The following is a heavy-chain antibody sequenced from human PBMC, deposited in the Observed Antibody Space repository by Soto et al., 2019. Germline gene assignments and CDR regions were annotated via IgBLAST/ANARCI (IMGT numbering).Heavy chain of an antibody. D-gene: IGHD3-22*01. J-gene: IGHJ4*02. CDR1: GGSISSYY. V-gene: IGHV4-59*01. CDR2: IYYSGST. CDR3: ARGLKGTSPMIADY. Sequence: PSETLSLTCTVSGGSISSYYWSWIRQPPGKGLEWIGYIYYSGSTNYNPSLKSRVTISVDTSKNQFSLKLSSVTAADTAVYYCARGLKGTSPMIADYWGQGTLVTVSS.